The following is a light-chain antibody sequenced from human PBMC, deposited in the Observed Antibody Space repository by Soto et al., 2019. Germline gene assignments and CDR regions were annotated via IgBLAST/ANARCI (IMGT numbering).Light chain of an antibody. CDR3: SSYTTSTTQV. CDR1: SSDGGSYNY. J-gene: IGLJ2*01. V-gene: IGLV2-14*01. Sequence: QSVLTQPASVSGSPGQSITISCTGTSSDGGSYNYVSWYQQHPGKAPKLMIYEVRNRPSGVSDRFSGSKSGKTASLTIFGLQAEDEADYYCSSYTTSTTQVFGGGTKLTVL. CDR2: EVR.